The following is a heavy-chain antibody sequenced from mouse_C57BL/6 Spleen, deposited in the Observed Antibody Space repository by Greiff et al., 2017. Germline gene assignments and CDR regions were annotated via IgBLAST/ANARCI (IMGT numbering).Heavy chain of an antibody. CDR3: ARYGRSYRYCAMDD. Sequence: VQLQESGPGLVQPSQSLSITCTVSGFSLTSYGVHWVRQSPGKGLEWLGVIWSGGSTDYNAAFISRLSISKDNSKSQVFFKMNSLQADDTAIYSCARYGRSYRYCAMDDWGQGTSVTVSS. J-gene: IGHJ4*01. V-gene: IGHV2-2*01. CDR2: IWSGGST. CDR1: GFSLTSYG. D-gene: IGHD1-1*01.